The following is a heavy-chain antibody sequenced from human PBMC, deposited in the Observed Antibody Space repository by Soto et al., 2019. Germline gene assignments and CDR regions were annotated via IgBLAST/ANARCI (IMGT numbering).Heavy chain of an antibody. D-gene: IGHD1-26*01. V-gene: IGHV3-15*07. Sequence: GGSLRLSCAASGFTFSNAWMNWVRQAPGKGLEWVGRIKSKTDGGTTDYAAPVKGRFTISRDDSKNTLYLQMNSLKTEDTAVYYCTTDQDVGYYYYGMDVWGQGTTVTVSS. J-gene: IGHJ6*02. CDR3: TTDQDVGYYYYGMDV. CDR2: IKSKTDGGTT. CDR1: GFTFSNAW.